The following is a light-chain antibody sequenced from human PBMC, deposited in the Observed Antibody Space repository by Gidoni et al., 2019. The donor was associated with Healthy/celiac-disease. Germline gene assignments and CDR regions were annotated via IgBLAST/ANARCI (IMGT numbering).Light chain of an antibody. V-gene: IGLV1-44*01. CDR2: SNH. Sequence: QSVLTQPPSASGTPGQRVTISCSGSSPNLGSNTLNWYQQLPGTAPKLLIYSNHQRPSGVPDRFSGSKSGTSASLAISGLQSEDEADYYCAAWDDSLNGVVFGGGTKLTVL. CDR3: AAWDDSLNGVV. J-gene: IGLJ2*01. CDR1: SPNLGSNT.